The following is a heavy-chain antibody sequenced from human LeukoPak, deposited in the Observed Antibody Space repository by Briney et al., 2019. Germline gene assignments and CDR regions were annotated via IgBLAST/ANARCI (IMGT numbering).Heavy chain of an antibody. V-gene: IGHV1-69*05. CDR1: GGTFSSYA. J-gene: IGHJ4*02. CDR2: IIPIFGTA. Sequence: ASVKVSCKASGGTFSSYAISWVRQAPGQGLEWMGRIIPIFGTADYAQKFQGRVTITTDESTSTAYMELSSLRSEGTAVYYCASSYYYDSSGYPFDYWGQGTLVTVSS. D-gene: IGHD3-22*01. CDR3: ASSYYYDSSGYPFDY.